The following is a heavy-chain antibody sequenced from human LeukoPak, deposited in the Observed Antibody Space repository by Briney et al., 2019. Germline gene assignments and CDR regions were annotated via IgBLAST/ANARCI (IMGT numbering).Heavy chain of an antibody. CDR3: ARVMITFGGAVDY. J-gene: IGHJ4*02. Sequence: GASGKVSCKAAGYSFIIFGISWVRQAPGQGLEWMGWISVYNGNTNYAQKVQGRVTMTTDTSTGTAYMELRSLRSDDTAVYYCARVMITFGGAVDYWGQGTLVTVSS. CDR1: GYSFIIFG. D-gene: IGHD3-16*01. V-gene: IGHV1-18*01. CDR2: ISVYNGNT.